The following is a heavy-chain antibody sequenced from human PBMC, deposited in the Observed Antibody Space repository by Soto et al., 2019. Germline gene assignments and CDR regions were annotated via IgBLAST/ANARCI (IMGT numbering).Heavy chain of an antibody. Sequence: EVQLLESGGGLVQPGGSLRLSCAASGFTFSSYAMRWVRQAPGKGLEWVSAISGSGGSTYYADSVKGRFTISRDNSKNTVYLQMNSLRGEDTAVYYCARRGIVSYYDYWGQGTLVTFSS. V-gene: IGHV3-23*01. CDR3: ARRGIVSYYDY. CDR2: ISGSGGST. D-gene: IGHD2-21*01. CDR1: GFTFSSYA. J-gene: IGHJ4*02.